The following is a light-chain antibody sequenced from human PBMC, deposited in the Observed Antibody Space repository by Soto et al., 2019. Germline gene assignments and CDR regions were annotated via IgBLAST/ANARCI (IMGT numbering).Light chain of an antibody. V-gene: IGKV1D-12*01. CDR2: AAS. Sequence: DIQMTQSPSSVSASVGDRVTITCRASQAISTWLAWYQQKPGKAPKLLIYAASNLQTGVPSRFSGSGSGTDFTLAISSLQTKDFATDECEHDNCCRWKSGQGTNVE. J-gene: IGKJ1*01. CDR1: QAISTW. CDR3: EHDNCCRWK.